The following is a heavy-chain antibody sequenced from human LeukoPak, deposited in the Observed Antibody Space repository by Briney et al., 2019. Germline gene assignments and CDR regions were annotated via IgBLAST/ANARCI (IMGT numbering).Heavy chain of an antibody. J-gene: IGHJ6*03. CDR1: GGSISSSNW. D-gene: IGHD4-17*01. V-gene: IGHV4-4*02. CDR3: ARDRERWTTTTSGYHDYHYYTDV. CDR2: IYLRGNT. Sequence: PSGTLSLTCAISGGSISSSNWWTWVRQPPGKGLEWVGEIYLRGNTNYNPSLESRVTISVDESKTQLSLRLESVTAADTAVYYCARDRERWTTTTSGYHDYHYYTDVWGKGTTVTVSS.